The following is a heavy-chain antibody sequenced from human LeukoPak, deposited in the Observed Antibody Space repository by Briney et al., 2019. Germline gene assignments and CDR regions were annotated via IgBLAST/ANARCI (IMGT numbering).Heavy chain of an antibody. D-gene: IGHD6-6*01. Sequence: GGSLRLSCEASGFTVSSNYMSWVRQAPGKGLEWVAVISYDGSNKYYADSVKGRFTISRDNSKNTLYLQMNSLRAEDTAVYYCARGPSRYNWFDPWGQGTLVTVSS. J-gene: IGHJ5*02. CDR1: GFTVSSNY. CDR3: ARGPSRYNWFDP. V-gene: IGHV3-30-3*01. CDR2: ISYDGSNK.